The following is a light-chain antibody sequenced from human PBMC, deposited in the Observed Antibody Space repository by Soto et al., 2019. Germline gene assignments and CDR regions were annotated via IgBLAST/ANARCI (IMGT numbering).Light chain of an antibody. J-gene: IGKJ5*01. V-gene: IGKV1-39*01. CDR2: AAS. CDR1: QGSSSY. CDR3: QQSYSTLSIT. Sequence: DIQMTQCPSSLSASVVYRVAITCRPSQGSSSYLNWYQQKPGKAPKLLIYAASSLQSGVPSRFSGSGAGTDFTLTISSLQPEDFATYYCQQSYSTLSITFGQGTRLEIK.